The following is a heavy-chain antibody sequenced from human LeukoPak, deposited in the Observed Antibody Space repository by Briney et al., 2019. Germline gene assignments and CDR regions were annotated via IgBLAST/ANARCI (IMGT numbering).Heavy chain of an antibody. Sequence: VKVXXXASGYTFTSYYMHWVRQAPGQGLEWMGWINPNSGGTNYAQKFQGRVTMTRDTSISTAYMELSRLRYDDTAVYYCARADMGITMVRGVISRWNYWGQGTLVTVSS. D-gene: IGHD3-10*01. CDR2: INPNSGGT. CDR3: ARADMGITMVRGVISRWNY. CDR1: GYTFTSYY. V-gene: IGHV1-2*02. J-gene: IGHJ4*02.